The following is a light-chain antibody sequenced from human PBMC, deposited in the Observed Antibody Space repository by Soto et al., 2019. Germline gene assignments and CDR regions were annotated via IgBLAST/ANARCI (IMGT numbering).Light chain of an antibody. CDR1: QSVSRN. CDR2: GAS. Sequence: EIVMTQSPATLSVSPGERATLSCRASQSVSRNLGWYQQKPGQAPRLLIYGASTRATGIPARFSGSGSGTEFTLTISSPQSEDFAVYYCQQYNNWPRTFGQGTKVEIK. J-gene: IGKJ1*01. V-gene: IGKV3-15*01. CDR3: QQYNNWPRT.